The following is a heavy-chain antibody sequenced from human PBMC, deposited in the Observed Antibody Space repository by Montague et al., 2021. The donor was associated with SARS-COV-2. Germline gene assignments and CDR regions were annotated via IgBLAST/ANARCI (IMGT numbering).Heavy chain of an antibody. CDR1: RGSFSGYY. CDR3: ARGYCSSTTCYRSLHY. D-gene: IGHD2-2*01. J-gene: IGHJ4*02. V-gene: IGHV4-34*01. CDR2: INHSGGV. Sequence: SETRSLTCTVHRGSFSGYYWTWIRQPPGKGLEWIGEINHSGGVNYNPSLESRVTISVDTSKNHFSLKLRSVTAADTAIYYCARGYCSSTTCYRSLHYWGQGTLVAVSS.